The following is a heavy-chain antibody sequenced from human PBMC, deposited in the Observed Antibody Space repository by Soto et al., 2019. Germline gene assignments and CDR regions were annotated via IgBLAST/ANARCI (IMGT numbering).Heavy chain of an antibody. D-gene: IGHD1-1*01. V-gene: IGHV4-34*01. CDR1: GGSFSGYF. CDR3: VRGPYNYNSRYFDY. J-gene: IGHJ4*02. CDR2: INHSGIT. Sequence: SETLSLTCTVSGGSFSGYFWTWIRQPPGKGLEWLAEINHSGITNYNPSVESGVSMSVDTSKNQFSLRLYSVTAADTAVYYCVRGPYNYNSRYFDYWGQGTLVTVSS.